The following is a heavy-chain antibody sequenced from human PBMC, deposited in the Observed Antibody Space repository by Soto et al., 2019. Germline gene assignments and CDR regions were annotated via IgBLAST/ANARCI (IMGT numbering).Heavy chain of an antibody. CDR3: ARDSRAGGGFDY. Sequence: GGSLRLSCAASGFTFSSYSMNWVRQAPGKGLEWVSSISSSSSYIYYADSVKGRFTISRDNAKNSLYLQMNSLRAEDTAVYYCARDSRAGGGFDYWGQGILVTVSS. CDR1: GFTFSSYS. V-gene: IGHV3-21*01. J-gene: IGHJ4*02. CDR2: ISSSSSYI. D-gene: IGHD3-10*01.